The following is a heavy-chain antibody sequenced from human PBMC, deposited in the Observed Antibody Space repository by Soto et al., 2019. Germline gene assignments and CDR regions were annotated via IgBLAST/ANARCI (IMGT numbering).Heavy chain of an antibody. CDR1: GFTFSSYA. J-gene: IGHJ4*02. D-gene: IGHD3-10*01. V-gene: IGHV3-23*01. CDR2: MSGSGGST. Sequence: GGSLRLSCAASGFTFSSYAMSWVRQAPGKGLEWVSAMSGSGGSTYYADSVKGRLTISRDNSKNTLYLQMNSLRAEDTAVYYCAKYKFGELLSHYWGQGTLVTVSS. CDR3: AKYKFGELLSHY.